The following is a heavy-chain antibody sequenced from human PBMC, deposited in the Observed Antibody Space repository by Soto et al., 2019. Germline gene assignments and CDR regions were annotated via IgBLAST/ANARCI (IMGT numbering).Heavy chain of an antibody. CDR2: IYPGDSDS. V-gene: IGHV5-51*04. CDR3: ATLVRATASDLDY. CDR1: GYRFISYR. D-gene: IGHD1-26*01. J-gene: IGHJ4*02. Sequence: GESPDISCPAFGYRFISYRIGWVRQMPGKGLGWLGVIYPGDSDSRYSPSLQGLVPISADKQVSTAYLQWSSLRASDTAMYYGATLVRATASDLDYCDQGTLAPVSS.